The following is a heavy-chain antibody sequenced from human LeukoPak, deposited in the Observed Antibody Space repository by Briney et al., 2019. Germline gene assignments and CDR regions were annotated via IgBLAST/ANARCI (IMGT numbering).Heavy chain of an antibody. CDR3: ARAGVTGTTIDY. D-gene: IGHD1-7*01. CDR2: ISYDGSNK. V-gene: IGHV3-30*04. CDR1: GFTFSSYA. Sequence: PGGSLRLSCAASGFTFSSYAMHWVRQAPGKGLEWVAVISYDGSNKYYADSVKGRFTISRDNSKNTLYLQMNSLRAEDTAVYYCARAGVTGTTIDYWGQGTLVTVSS. J-gene: IGHJ4*02.